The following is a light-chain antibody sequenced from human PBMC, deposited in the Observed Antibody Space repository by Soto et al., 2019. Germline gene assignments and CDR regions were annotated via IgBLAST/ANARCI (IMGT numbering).Light chain of an antibody. V-gene: IGKV3-20*01. CDR2: DAS. CDR1: QSLGNTY. Sequence: EIVLTQSPGTLSLSPRERATLSCRASQSLGNTYLAWYQRKPGQAPRLLIYDASSRATDIPDRFSGSGAGTDFTLTISRLEPEDSAVYYCQQYGTLITFGQGTRLEIK. CDR3: QQYGTLIT. J-gene: IGKJ5*01.